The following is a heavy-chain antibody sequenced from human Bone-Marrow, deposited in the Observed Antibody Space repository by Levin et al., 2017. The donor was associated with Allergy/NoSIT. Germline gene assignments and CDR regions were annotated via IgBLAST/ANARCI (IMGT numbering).Heavy chain of an antibody. V-gene: IGHV3-11*01. Sequence: PGGSLRLSCAASGFTFSDYCMTWIRQAPGKGLEWLSYISSGGAGKYYAESVRGRFTISRDNAKNSLYLQMSSLRADDTAVYYCARGRITMMKCDYFDFSGQGTLVTVAS. CDR3: ARGRITMMKCDYFDF. D-gene: IGHD3-22*01. CDR1: GFTFSDYC. J-gene: IGHJ4*02. CDR2: ISSGGAGK.